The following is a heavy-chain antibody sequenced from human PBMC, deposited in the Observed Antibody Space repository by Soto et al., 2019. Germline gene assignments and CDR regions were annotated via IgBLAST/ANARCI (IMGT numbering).Heavy chain of an antibody. Sequence: GALRLSCAASGFTFSSYWMHWVRQAPGKGLVWVSRINSDGSSTSYADSVKGRFTISRDNAKNTLYLQMNSLRAEDTAVYYCARGXIERFLEWLYPPYGMDVWGQGTTVTVSS. CDR1: GFTFSSYW. D-gene: IGHD3-3*01. CDR3: ARGXIERFLEWLYPPYGMDV. J-gene: IGHJ6*02. V-gene: IGHV3-74*01. CDR2: INSDGSST.